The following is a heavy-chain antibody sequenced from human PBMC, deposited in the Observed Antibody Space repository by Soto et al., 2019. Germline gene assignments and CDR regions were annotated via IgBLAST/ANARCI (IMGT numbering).Heavy chain of an antibody. V-gene: IGHV1-24*01. Sequence: ASVKVSCKVSGYTLTELSMHWVRQAPGKGLEWMGGFDTEDGETIYAQKFQGRVTVTEDTSTDTAYIELSSLRSDDTALYYCATDPFTIFGVVPYWGQGTLVTVSS. D-gene: IGHD3-3*01. CDR2: FDTEDGET. J-gene: IGHJ4*02. CDR3: ATDPFTIFGVVPY. CDR1: GYTLTELS.